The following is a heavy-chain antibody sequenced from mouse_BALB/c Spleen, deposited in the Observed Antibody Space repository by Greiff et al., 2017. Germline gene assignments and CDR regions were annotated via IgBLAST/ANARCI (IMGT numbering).Heavy chain of an antibody. D-gene: IGHD2-2*01. CDR3: ARDSHYGYDEGSFDY. V-gene: IGHV5-4*02. CDR1: GFTFSDYY. CDR2: ISDGGSYT. Sequence: VQLKESGGGLVKPGGSLKLSRAASGFTFSDYYLYWVRQTPEKWLEWVATISDGGSYTYYPDSVKGRFTISRDNAKNNLYLQMSSLKSEDTAMYYCARDSHYGYDEGSFDYWSQGTTLTVSS. J-gene: IGHJ2*01.